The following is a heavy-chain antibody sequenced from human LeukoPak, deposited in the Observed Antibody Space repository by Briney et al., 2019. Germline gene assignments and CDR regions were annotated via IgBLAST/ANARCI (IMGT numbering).Heavy chain of an antibody. CDR3: ARGFAERYYYYYYMDV. J-gene: IGHJ6*03. CDR1: GGSISSGSYS. CDR2: IYPSGST. Sequence: SQTLSLTCTVSGGSISSGSYSWSWIRQPAGKGLEWIGRIYPSGSTNYNPSLKSRVTISVDTSKNQFSLKLSSVTAADTAVYYCARGFAERYYYYYYMDVWGQGTTVTVSS. D-gene: IGHD3-10*01. V-gene: IGHV4-61*02.